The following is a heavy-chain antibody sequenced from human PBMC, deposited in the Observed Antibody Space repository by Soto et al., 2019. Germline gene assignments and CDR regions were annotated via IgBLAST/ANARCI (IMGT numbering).Heavy chain of an antibody. V-gene: IGHV3-23*01. J-gene: IGHJ4*02. CDR2: ISGSGGST. CDR1: GFTFSSYA. CDR3: AKDRPSPSDIVVVVAATMYDY. D-gene: IGHD2-15*01. Sequence: GGSLRLSCAASGFTFSSYAMSWVRQAPGKGLEWVSAISGSGGSTYYADSVKGRFTISRDNSKNTLYLQMNGLRAEDTAVYYCAKDRPSPSDIVVVVAATMYDYWGQGTLVTVSS.